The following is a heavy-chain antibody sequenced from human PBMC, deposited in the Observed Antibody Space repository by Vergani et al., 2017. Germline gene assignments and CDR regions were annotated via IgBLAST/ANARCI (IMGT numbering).Heavy chain of an antibody. CDR3: ARHTTYTDS. Sequence: EVRLVQSGPEVKKPGESVKISCETSGYTFTNYWVAWVRQRPGKGLEWMGLIFPGDADTRYSPSFEGQVTISADTSTSTAYVQWPSLKASDTALYYCARHTTYTDSWGQGTLVTVSS. CDR1: GYTFTNYW. D-gene: IGHD1-1*01. V-gene: IGHV5-51*01. CDR2: IFPGDADT. J-gene: IGHJ4*02.